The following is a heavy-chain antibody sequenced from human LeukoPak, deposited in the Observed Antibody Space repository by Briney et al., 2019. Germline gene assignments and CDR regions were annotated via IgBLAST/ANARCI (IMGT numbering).Heavy chain of an antibody. Sequence: SETLSLTCAVSGGSFSGYYWSWIRQPPGKGLEWIGEINHSGSTNYNPSLKSRVTISVDTSKNQFSLKLSSVTAADTAVYYCARSSGYYYVPYYFDYWGQGTLVTVSS. CDR1: GGSFSGYY. V-gene: IGHV4-34*01. J-gene: IGHJ4*02. D-gene: IGHD3-22*01. CDR3: ARSSGYYYVPYYFDY. CDR2: INHSGST.